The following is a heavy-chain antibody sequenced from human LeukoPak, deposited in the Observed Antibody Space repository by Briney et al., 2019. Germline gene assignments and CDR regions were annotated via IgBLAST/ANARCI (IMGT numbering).Heavy chain of an antibody. Sequence: GGSLRLSCAASGFTVSSNYTSWVRQAPGKGLEWVSIIYSGGSTYYGDSVKGRFTISRDNSKNTLYLQMNSLRAEDTAVYYCAKERFTVTSHFDYWGQGTLVTVSS. CDR3: AKERFTVTSHFDY. CDR1: GFTVSSNY. V-gene: IGHV3-53*01. D-gene: IGHD4-17*01. J-gene: IGHJ4*02. CDR2: IYSGGST.